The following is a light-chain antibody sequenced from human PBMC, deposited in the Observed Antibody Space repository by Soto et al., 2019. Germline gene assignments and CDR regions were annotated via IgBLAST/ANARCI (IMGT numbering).Light chain of an antibody. CDR2: GAS. V-gene: IGKV3-20*01. CDR3: QQYGSSLIT. J-gene: IGKJ5*01. Sequence: VMTQSPATLSVSPGERATLSCWASETVATNLAWYQQKPGQAPRLLIYGASSRATGIPDRFSGSGSGTDFTLTISRLEPEDFAMYYCQQYGSSLITFGQGTRLEIK. CDR1: ETVATN.